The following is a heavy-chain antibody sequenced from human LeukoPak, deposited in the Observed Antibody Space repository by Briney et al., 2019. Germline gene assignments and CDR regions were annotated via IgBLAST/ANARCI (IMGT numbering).Heavy chain of an antibody. J-gene: IGHJ4*02. CDR3: AKGAVRGDPKYFDY. D-gene: IGHD3-10*01. Sequence: PGGSLRLSCAASGFTFDDYGMSWVRQAPGKGLEWVSGINWNGGSTGYADSVKGRFTISRDNAKNSLYLQMNSLRAEDTAVYYCAKGAVRGDPKYFDYWGQGTLVTVSS. CDR1: GFTFDDYG. CDR2: INWNGGST. V-gene: IGHV3-20*04.